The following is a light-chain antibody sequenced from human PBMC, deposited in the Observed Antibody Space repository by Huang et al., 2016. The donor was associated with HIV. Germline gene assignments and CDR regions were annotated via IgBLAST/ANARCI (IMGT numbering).Light chain of an antibody. V-gene: IGKV1-39*01. CDR3: QQSYSIPWT. CDR2: AAS. CDR1: QSISSY. J-gene: IGKJ1*01. Sequence: DIQMTQSPSSLSASVGDRVTITCRASQSISSYLNWYQQKPGKAPKLLIYAASSLQSGVPSRFSGSGSGTDFTLTISSLQPEDFATYYCQQSYSIPWTFGQGTKVKSN.